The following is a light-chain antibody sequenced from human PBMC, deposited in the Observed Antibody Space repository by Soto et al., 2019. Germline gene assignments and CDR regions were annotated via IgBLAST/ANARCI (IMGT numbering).Light chain of an antibody. J-gene: IGKJ1*01. CDR3: QHYNDLPLT. CDR2: DAS. CDR1: QSVSNN. V-gene: IGKV3-15*01. Sequence: EIVMTQSPATLSLSPGERATLSCRASQSVSNNLAWYQQKPGQAPRLLISDASTRATGIPDRFSGSGSGTEFTLTITSLQSEDFAVYYCQHYNDLPLTFGQGTKVEIK.